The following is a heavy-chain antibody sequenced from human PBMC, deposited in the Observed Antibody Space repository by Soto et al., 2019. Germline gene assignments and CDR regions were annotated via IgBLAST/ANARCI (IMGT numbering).Heavy chain of an antibody. J-gene: IGHJ1*01. D-gene: IGHD3-16*01. CDR2: TSYDGSNK. CDR3: ARWGTTGGLDV. Sequence: ESGGGVVQPGTSRRLSCVGSGFTFRSYVIHWVPQAPGKGLEWVALTSYDGSNKDYGDSVKGRFTISRDNSRNTVDLQMDSLRRVDTALYYCARWGTTGGLDVWGQGTLVSVSS. V-gene: IGHV3-33*05. CDR1: GFTFRSYV.